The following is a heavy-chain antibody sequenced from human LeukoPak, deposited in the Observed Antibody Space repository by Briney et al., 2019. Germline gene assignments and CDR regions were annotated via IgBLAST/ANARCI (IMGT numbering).Heavy chain of an antibody. CDR2: IYYSGRT. J-gene: IGHJ5*02. CDR1: GGSASSGSYY. D-gene: IGHD2-2*01. CDR3: ARGRLYCSSTSCNSFFDP. Sequence: SETLSLTCTVSGGSASSGSYYWSWIRQPPGKGLEWIGYIYYSGRTNYNPSLKSRVSISVDTSKNQFSLKLSSVTAADTAVYYCARGRLYCSSTSCNSFFDPWGQGTLVTVSS. V-gene: IGHV4-61*01.